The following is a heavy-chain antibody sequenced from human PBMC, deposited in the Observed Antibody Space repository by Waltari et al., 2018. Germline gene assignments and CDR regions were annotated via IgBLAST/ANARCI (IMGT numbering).Heavy chain of an antibody. Sequence: QLQLQESGPRLVRPSETLSLTCTVSGGSISSTTYYWAWIRQTPGKGLEWIGYIHYSGNTYYNPSLRSRVTISVDTSKNQFSLNLRSVTAADTAVYYCARGPFLEWLLYFDYWGQGTLVTVSS. CDR2: IHYSGNT. D-gene: IGHD3-3*02. V-gene: IGHV4-39*07. CDR1: GGSISSTTYY. CDR3: ARGPFLEWLLYFDY. J-gene: IGHJ4*02.